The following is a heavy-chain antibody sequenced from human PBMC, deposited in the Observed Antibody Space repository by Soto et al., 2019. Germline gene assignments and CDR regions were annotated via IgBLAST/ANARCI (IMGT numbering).Heavy chain of an antibody. CDR2: IWYDGSNK. Sequence: GGSLRLSCAASGFTFSSYGMHWVRQAPGKGLEWVAVIWYDGSNKYYADSVKGRFTISRDNSKNTLYLQMNSLRAEDTAVYYCARDPYCSGGSCYSPLLDYWGQGTLVTVSS. D-gene: IGHD2-15*01. J-gene: IGHJ4*02. V-gene: IGHV3-33*01. CDR3: ARDPYCSGGSCYSPLLDY. CDR1: GFTFSSYG.